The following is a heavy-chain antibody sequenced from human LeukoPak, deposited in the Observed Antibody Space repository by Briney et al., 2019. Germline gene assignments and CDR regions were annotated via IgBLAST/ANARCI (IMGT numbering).Heavy chain of an antibody. Sequence: GESLKISCKGPGYSFTRYWIGWVRQMPGKGLEWMGIIYPGDSDSRYSPSFQGQVTISADKSISTAYLQWSSLKASDTAMYYCARHYSPWDAFDIWGQGTMVTVSS. J-gene: IGHJ3*02. CDR3: ARHYSPWDAFDI. D-gene: IGHD2-21*01. CDR1: GYSFTRYW. CDR2: IYPGDSDS. V-gene: IGHV5-51*01.